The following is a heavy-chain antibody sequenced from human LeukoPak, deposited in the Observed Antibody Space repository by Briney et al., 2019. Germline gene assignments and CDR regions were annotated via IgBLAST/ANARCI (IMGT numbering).Heavy chain of an antibody. CDR2: IYYSGST. Sequence: SETLSLTCTVSGGSISSYYWSWIRQPPGKGLEWIGYIYYSGSTNYNPSLKSRVTISVDTSKNQFSLKLSSVTAADAAVYYCARGSYYYDSSGYQDWGQGTLVTVSS. CDR3: ARGSYYYDSSGYQD. D-gene: IGHD3-22*01. V-gene: IGHV4-59*01. CDR1: GGSISSYY. J-gene: IGHJ4*02.